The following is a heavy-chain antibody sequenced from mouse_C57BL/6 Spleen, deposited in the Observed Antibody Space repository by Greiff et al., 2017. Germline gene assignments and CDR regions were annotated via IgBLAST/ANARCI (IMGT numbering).Heavy chain of an antibody. V-gene: IGHV5-16*01. CDR3: AREEGYSNFDY. CDR2: INYDGSST. Sequence: EVKLMESEGGLVQPGSSMKLSCTASGFTFSDYYMAWVRQVPEKGLEWVANINYDGSSTYYLDSLKSRFIISGDNAKNILYLQMSSLTSEDTAPYYCAREEGYSNFDYWGQGTTLTVSS. J-gene: IGHJ2*01. CDR1: GFTFSDYY. D-gene: IGHD2-5*01.